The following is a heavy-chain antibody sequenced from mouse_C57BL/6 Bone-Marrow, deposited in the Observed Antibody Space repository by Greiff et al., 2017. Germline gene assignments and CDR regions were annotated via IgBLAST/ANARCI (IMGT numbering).Heavy chain of an antibody. J-gene: IGHJ1*03. CDR2: ISSGSSTI. D-gene: IGHD1-1*01. Sequence: DVKLVESGGGLVKPGGSLKLSCAASGFTFSDYGMHWVRQAPEKGLEWVAYISSGSSTIYYADTVKGRFTISRDNAKNTLFLQMTSLRSEDTAMYYWARPFTTVVVRDWYFDVWGTGTTVTVSS. V-gene: IGHV5-17*01. CDR3: ARPFTTVVVRDWYFDV. CDR1: GFTFSDYG.